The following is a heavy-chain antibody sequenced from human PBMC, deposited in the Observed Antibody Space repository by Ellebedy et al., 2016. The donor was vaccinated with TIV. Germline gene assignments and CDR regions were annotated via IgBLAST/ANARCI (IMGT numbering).Heavy chain of an antibody. CDR3: ARNPPTYNWVDS. CDR2: IYYSGDT. J-gene: IGHJ5*01. V-gene: IGHV4-39*01. Sequence: SETLSLTCTVSGDSLSSSSYYWGWFRQPPGKGLEWIGNIYYSGDTDYNPSLKSRVTMSVDTSKNQFSLNLRSVTAADTAVYYCARNPPTYNWVDSWGQGTLVTVSS. CDR1: GDSLSSSSYY.